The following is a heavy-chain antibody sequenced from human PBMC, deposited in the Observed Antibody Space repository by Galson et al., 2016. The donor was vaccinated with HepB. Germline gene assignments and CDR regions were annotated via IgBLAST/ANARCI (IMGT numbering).Heavy chain of an antibody. CDR1: GYSFTNYW. CDR2: IDPSDSYT. D-gene: IGHD2-8*01. J-gene: IGHJ5*02. Sequence: QSGAEVKKPGESLRISCKGSGYSFTNYWINGVRQMPGKGLEWMGRIDPSDSYTNYSPSFQGHVTISADKSISTAYLQWSSLKASNTAMYYCARGGGRQMVGFDPWGQGTLVTVSS. CDR3: ARGGGRQMVGFDP. V-gene: IGHV5-10-1*01.